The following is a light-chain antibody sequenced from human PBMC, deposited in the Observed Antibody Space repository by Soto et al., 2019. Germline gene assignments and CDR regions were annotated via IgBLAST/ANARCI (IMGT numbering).Light chain of an antibody. CDR2: KAS. CDR3: HQYDNWWT. CDR1: QTISSW. J-gene: IGKJ1*01. V-gene: IGKV1-5*03. Sequence: DIQMTQSPSSLSASVGDRVTITCRASQTISSWLAWYQQKPGKAPKLLIYKASTLKSGVPSRFSGSGSGTEFTLTISSLQPEDFAVYYCHQYDNWWTFGQGTKV.